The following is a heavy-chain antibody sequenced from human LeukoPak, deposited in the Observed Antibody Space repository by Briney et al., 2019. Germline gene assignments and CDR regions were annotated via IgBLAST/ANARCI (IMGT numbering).Heavy chain of an antibody. CDR1: GGSLSSSSYY. Sequence: SETLSLTCTVSGGSLSSSSYYWGWIRQPPGKGLEWIGSIYYSGSTYYNPSLKSRVTISVDTSKNQFSLKLSSVTAADTAVYYCARIVMVITSDDAFDIWGQGTMVTVSS. D-gene: IGHD3-22*01. J-gene: IGHJ3*02. CDR2: IYYSGST. CDR3: ARIVMVITSDDAFDI. V-gene: IGHV4-39*07.